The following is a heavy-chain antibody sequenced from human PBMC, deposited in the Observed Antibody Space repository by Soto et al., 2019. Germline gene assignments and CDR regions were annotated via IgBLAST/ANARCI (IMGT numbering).Heavy chain of an antibody. Sequence: GGSLRLSCAASGFTFSSYSMNWVRQAPGKGLEWVSSISSSSSYIYYADSVKGRYTISRDNAKNSLYLQMNSLRAEDTVVYYCARAKTYYDILTGTKTDAFDIWGQGTMVTVSS. J-gene: IGHJ3*02. CDR1: GFTFSSYS. CDR2: ISSSSSYI. CDR3: ARAKTYYDILTGTKTDAFDI. D-gene: IGHD3-9*01. V-gene: IGHV3-21*01.